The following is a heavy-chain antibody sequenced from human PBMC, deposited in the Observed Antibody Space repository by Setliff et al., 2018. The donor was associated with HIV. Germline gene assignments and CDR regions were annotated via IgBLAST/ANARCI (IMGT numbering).Heavy chain of an antibody. J-gene: IGHJ3*02. CDR1: GFTFSNYA. Sequence: GGSLRLSCAASGFTFSNYAMSWVRQAPGKGLEWVSGISGSGGSTYYADSVKGRFTIARDNSKNTLYLQMNSLRAEDTAVYYCARPMEIGRHPVAGLRDAFDIWGQGTMVTVSS. CDR2: ISGSGGST. CDR3: ARPMEIGRHPVAGLRDAFDI. D-gene: IGHD6-19*01. V-gene: IGHV3-23*01.